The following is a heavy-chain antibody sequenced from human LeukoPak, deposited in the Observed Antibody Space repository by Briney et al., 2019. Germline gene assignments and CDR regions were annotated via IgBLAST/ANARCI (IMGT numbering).Heavy chain of an antibody. V-gene: IGHV4-39*07. D-gene: IGHD3-10*01. J-gene: IGHJ4*02. CDR3: ARFVVRGVLYYFDY. CDR2: IYYSGST. CDR1: GGSISSSSYY. Sequence: MASETLPLTCTVSGGSISSSSYYWGWIRQPPGKGLEWIGSIYYSGSTYYNPSLKSRVTISVDTSKNQFSLKLSSVTAADTAVYYCARFVVRGVLYYFDYWGQETLVTVSS.